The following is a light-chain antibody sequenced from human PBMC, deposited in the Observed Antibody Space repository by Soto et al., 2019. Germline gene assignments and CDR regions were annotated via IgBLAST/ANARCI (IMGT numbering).Light chain of an antibody. Sequence: QSALTQPASVSGSPGQSITISCTGTSSDVGAYNYVSWYQQHPGKAPKLMIYDVTNRPSGVSNRFSGSKSGNTASLTISGLQAEDEADYYCSSYISSYIPVVFGGGTKVTVL. CDR3: SSYISSYIPVV. CDR2: DVT. J-gene: IGLJ2*01. CDR1: SSDVGAYNY. V-gene: IGLV2-14*01.